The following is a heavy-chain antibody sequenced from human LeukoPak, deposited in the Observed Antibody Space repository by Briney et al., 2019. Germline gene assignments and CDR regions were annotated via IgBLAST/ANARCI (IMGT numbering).Heavy chain of an antibody. CDR2: ISSSSSYI. CDR1: GFTFSSYS. V-gene: IGHV3-21*01. J-gene: IGHJ4*02. CDR3: ARSETPDYDFWSGYYTGGYYFDY. Sequence: GGSLRLSCAASGFTFSSYSMNWVRQAPGKGLEWVSSISSSSSYIYYADSVKGRFTISRDNAKNPLYLQMNSLRAEDTAVYYCARSETPDYDFWSGYYTGGYYFDYWGQGTLVTVSS. D-gene: IGHD3-3*01.